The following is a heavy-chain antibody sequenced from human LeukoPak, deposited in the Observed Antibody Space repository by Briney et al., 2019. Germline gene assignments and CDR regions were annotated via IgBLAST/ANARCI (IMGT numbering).Heavy chain of an antibody. V-gene: IGHV4-59*12. CDR2: LYYSGST. CDR1: GGSISSYY. Sequence: RSSETLSLTCTVSGGSISSYYWSWIRQPPGKGLEWIGYLYYSGSTNYNPSLKSRVTISVDTSKNQFSLKLSSVTAADTAVYYCARPSGSGSPHFDYWGQGTLVTVSS. J-gene: IGHJ4*02. CDR3: ARPSGSGSPHFDY. D-gene: IGHD3-10*01.